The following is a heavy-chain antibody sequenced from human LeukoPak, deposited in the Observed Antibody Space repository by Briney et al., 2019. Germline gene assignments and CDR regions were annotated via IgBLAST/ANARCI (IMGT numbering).Heavy chain of an antibody. V-gene: IGHV4-39*07. Sequence: SETLSLTCTVSGGSISSSSYYWGWIRQPPGKGLEWIGSIYCSGSTYYNPSLKSRVTISVDTSKNQFSLNLNFVTAADTAVYYCARRPDGSGENDYWGQGTLVTVSS. CDR3: ARRPDGSGENDY. CDR1: GGSISSSSYY. CDR2: IYCSGST. J-gene: IGHJ4*02. D-gene: IGHD3-10*01.